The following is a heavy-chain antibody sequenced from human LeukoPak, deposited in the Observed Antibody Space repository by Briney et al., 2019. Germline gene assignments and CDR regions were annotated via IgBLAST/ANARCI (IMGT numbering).Heavy chain of an antibody. J-gene: IGHJ4*02. CDR1: GDSVSNKRAA. V-gene: IGHV6-1*01. D-gene: IGHD4-11*01. CDR3: ARDSVNSAALDY. CDR2: TYYRFEWNN. Sequence: SQTLTLTCAISGDSVSNKRAAWNWIRQSPSRGLEWLGRTYYRFEWNNDYATSVKSRIDISPDTSKNQFSLQLKYVTPEDTAVYFCARDSVNSAALDYWGQGILVTVSS.